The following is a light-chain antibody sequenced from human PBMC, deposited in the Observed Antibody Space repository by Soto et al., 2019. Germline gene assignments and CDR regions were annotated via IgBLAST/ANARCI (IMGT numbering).Light chain of an antibody. CDR1: SSDVGGYNY. V-gene: IGLV2-14*01. J-gene: IGLJ2*01. Sequence: QSALTQPASVSGSPGQSITISCTGTSSDVGGYNYVSWYQQHPGKAPKLMIYEVSTRPSGVSNRFSGSKSGNTASLTISGLQAEDEADYYCSSYTPRSIVVFGGGTKLTVL. CDR2: EVS. CDR3: SSYTPRSIVV.